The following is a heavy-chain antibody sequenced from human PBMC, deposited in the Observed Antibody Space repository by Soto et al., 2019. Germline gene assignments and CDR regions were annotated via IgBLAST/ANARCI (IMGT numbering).Heavy chain of an antibody. J-gene: IGHJ4*02. CDR1: GYTFTNYY. Sequence: ASVNVSCKASGYTFTNYYMHWVRQAPGQGLERMGMINPRGGRTTYAQKFQGRVTMTTDTSTSTDYMELSSLRSEDTAVYYCARDLHGDPYYWGQGTLVTVS. D-gene: IGHD4-17*01. CDR3: ARDLHGDPYY. CDR2: INPRGGRT. V-gene: IGHV1-46*01.